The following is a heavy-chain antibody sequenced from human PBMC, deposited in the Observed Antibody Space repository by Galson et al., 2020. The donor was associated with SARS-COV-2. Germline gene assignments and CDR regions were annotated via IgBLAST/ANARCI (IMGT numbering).Heavy chain of an antibody. Sequence: SVKVSCKASGGTFSSYAISWVRQAPGQGLEWMGGIIPIFGTANYAQKFQGRVTNTADESTSTAYMELSSLRSEDTAVYYCARGGWRSGGSCYSCYYYYGMDVWGQGTTVTVSS. V-gene: IGHV1-69*13. J-gene: IGHJ6*02. CDR3: ARGGWRSGGSCYSCYYYYGMDV. CDR1: GGTFSSYA. CDR2: IIPIFGTA. D-gene: IGHD2-15*01.